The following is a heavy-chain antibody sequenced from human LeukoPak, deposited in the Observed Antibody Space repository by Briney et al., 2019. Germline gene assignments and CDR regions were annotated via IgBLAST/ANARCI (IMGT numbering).Heavy chain of an antibody. CDR3: ARVAVVKVWFDP. V-gene: IGHV1-2*02. CDR2: INPNSGGT. J-gene: IGHJ5*02. Sequence: ASVKVSCKASGYTFTGYYMHWVRQAPGQGLEWMGWINPNSGGTNYAQKFQGRVTMTGDTSISTAYMELSRLRSDDTAVYYCARVAVVKVWFDPWGQGTLVTVSS. D-gene: IGHD4-23*01. CDR1: GYTFTGYY.